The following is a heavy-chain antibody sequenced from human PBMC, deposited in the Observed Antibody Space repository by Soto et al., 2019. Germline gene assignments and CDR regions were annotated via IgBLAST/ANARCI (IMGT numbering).Heavy chain of an antibody. CDR3: ARNRPTDH. CDR1: GYTFNRYA. J-gene: IGHJ5*02. V-gene: IGHV1-18*01. Sequence: QVQLVQSGAEVRKPGASLTVSCKASGYTFNRYAISWLRQAPGQGPEWRGWITGDTLEASYARKFQGRVTLTRNTSTSTVYMDLRSLRDDDTAVYYCARNRPTDHWGQGTLVTVSS. CDR2: ITGDTLEA.